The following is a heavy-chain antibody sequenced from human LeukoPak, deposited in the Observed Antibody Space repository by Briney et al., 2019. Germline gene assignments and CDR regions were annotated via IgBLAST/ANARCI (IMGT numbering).Heavy chain of an antibody. CDR1: GGSISSSSYY. J-gene: IGHJ4*02. V-gene: IGHV4-39*07. CDR2: IYYSGST. D-gene: IGHD5-24*01. CDR3: ARDRLEIPSSGGGYYFDY. Sequence: SETLSLTCTVSGGSISSSSYYWGRIRQPPGKGLEWIGRIYYSGSTYYNPSLKSRVTISVDTSKNQFSLKLSSVTAADTAVYYCARDRLEIPSSGGGYYFDYWGQGTLVTVSS.